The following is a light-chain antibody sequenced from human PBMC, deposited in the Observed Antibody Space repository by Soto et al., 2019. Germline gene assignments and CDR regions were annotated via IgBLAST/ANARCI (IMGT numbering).Light chain of an antibody. CDR2: DVS. J-gene: IGLJ2*01. CDR3: SSYTSSSTPVV. V-gene: IGLV2-14*01. CDR1: SSDVGGYNY. Sequence: QSVLTQPGSVSGSPGQSITISCTGTSSDVGGYNYVSWYQQHPGKAPKLMIYDVSNRPSGVSNRFSGSKSGNTASLTISGLQAEDEAAYYCSSYTSSSTPVVFGGGTKLTVL.